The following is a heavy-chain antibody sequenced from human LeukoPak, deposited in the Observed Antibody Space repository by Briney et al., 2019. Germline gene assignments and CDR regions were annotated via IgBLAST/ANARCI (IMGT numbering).Heavy chain of an antibody. Sequence: GASVKVSCKASGYTFTSYYMHWVRQAPGQGLEWMGIINPSGGSTSYAQKFQGRVTMTRDMSTSTVYMELSSLRSEDTAVYYCARENYGDYGTDYWGQGTLVTVSS. D-gene: IGHD4-17*01. CDR3: ARENYGDYGTDY. CDR2: INPSGGST. CDR1: GYTFTSYY. V-gene: IGHV1-46*01. J-gene: IGHJ4*02.